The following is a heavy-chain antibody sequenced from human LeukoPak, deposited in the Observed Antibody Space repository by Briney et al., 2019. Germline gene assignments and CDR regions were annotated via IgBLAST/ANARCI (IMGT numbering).Heavy chain of an antibody. CDR1: GYFINSDYY. V-gene: IGHV4-38-2*02. D-gene: IGHD3-9*01. CDR3: ARGDVYYDILTGYYCPSYFDF. J-gene: IGHJ4*02. CDR2: IHHSEST. Sequence: SETLSLTCTVSGYFINSDYYWGWIRQPPGKGLEWIGSIHHSESTYYNPSLKSRVTISVGTSKNQFSLNLSSVTAADTAVYYCARGDVYYDILTGYYCPSYFDFWGQGTLVTVSS.